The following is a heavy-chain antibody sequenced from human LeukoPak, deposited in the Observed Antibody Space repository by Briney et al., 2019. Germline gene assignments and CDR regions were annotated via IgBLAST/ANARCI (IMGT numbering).Heavy chain of an antibody. V-gene: IGHV5-51*01. CDR1: GYSFTTYW. CDR3: ARGYSGYYYYYGMDV. Sequence: GESLKISCKASGYSFTTYWIGWVRQMPGKGLEWMGIIYPGDSDTRYSPSFQGQATISADKSISTAYLQWSSLKASDTAMYYCARGYSGYYYYYGMDVWGQGTTVTVSS. J-gene: IGHJ6*02. D-gene: IGHD5-12*01. CDR2: IYPGDSDT.